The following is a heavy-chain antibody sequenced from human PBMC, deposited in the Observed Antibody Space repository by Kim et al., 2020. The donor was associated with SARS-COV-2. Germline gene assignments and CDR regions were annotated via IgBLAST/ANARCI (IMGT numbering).Heavy chain of an antibody. V-gene: IGHV3-30*02. J-gene: IGHJ4*02. D-gene: IGHD3-3*01. CDR3: AKRGVVFDLSSSSYIDY. Sequence: GLFTISRDSSKNTLYLEMDSLRSEDTAVYYCAKRGVVFDLSSSSYIDYWGQGTLVTVSS.